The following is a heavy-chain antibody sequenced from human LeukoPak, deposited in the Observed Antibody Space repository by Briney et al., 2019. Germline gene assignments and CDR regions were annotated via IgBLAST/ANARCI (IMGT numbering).Heavy chain of an antibody. CDR3: ARDKPSGNYLFDY. CDR1: GFPFSSYW. Sequence: AGGSLRLSCAASGFPFSSYWMHWVRQAPGKGLVWVSRINSDGSSTTYADSVKGRFTISRDNSKNTLYLQMKSLRDEDTAVYYCARDKPSGNYLFDYWGQGTLVTVSS. V-gene: IGHV3-74*01. D-gene: IGHD3-10*01. CDR2: INSDGSST. J-gene: IGHJ4*02.